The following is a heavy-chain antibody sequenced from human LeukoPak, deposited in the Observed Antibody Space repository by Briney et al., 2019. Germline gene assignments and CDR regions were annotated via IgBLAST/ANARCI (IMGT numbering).Heavy chain of an antibody. CDR1: GFTFSSHW. J-gene: IGHJ4*02. D-gene: IGHD6-13*01. CDR3: ARVPSSSWYGWYFDY. Sequence: PGGSLRLSCAASGFTFSSHWMSWVRQAPGKGLEWVANIKQDGSEKYYVDSVKGRFTISRDNAKNSLYLQMNSLRAEDTAVYYCARVPSSSWYGWYFDYWGQGTLVTVSS. CDR2: IKQDGSEK. V-gene: IGHV3-7*03.